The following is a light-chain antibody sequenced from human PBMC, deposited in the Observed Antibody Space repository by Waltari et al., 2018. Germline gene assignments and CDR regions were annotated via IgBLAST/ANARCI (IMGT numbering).Light chain of an antibody. J-gene: IGKJ5*01. CDR1: QSVSSN. CDR2: DAS. V-gene: IGKV3-15*01. Sequence: VVLPHSPPTLSVSPGESATLSCRASQSVSSNLAWYQQKPGQAPRLLIYDASTRATSIPAKFRGSGSGTEFTLTINSLQSEDSATYYCQQYNRWPPITFGQGTRLEIK. CDR3: QQYNRWPPIT.